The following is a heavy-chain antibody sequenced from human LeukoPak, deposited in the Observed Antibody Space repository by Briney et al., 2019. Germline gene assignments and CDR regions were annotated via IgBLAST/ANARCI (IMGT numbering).Heavy chain of an antibody. J-gene: IGHJ4*02. CDR2: ISDSGAST. D-gene: IGHD5-12*01. CDR3: AKSHSVGYRGYFDY. V-gene: IGHV3-23*01. Sequence: GGSLRLSCAASGFTVSTYAMSWVRQAPGKGLEWVSTISDSGASTYYADSVKGRFTISRDNSKNTLYLQMNSLRAEDTAVYYCAKSHSVGYRGYFDYWGQGTLVTVSS. CDR1: GFTVSTYA.